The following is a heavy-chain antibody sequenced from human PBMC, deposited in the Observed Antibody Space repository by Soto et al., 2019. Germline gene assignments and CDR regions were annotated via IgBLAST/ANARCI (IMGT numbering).Heavy chain of an antibody. D-gene: IGHD2-2*01. Sequence: PGGSLRLSCAASGFTFSSYSMNWVRQAPGKGLEWVSSISSSSSYIYYADSVKGRFTISRDNAKNSLYLQMNSLRAEDTAVYYCARAYCSSTSCYPDYFWYWFDPWGQGTLVTVSS. J-gene: IGHJ5*02. CDR3: ARAYCSSTSCYPDYFWYWFDP. CDR1: GFTFSSYS. V-gene: IGHV3-21*01. CDR2: ISSSSSYI.